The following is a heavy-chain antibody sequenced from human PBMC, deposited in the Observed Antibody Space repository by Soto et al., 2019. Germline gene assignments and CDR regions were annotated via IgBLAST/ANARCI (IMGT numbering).Heavy chain of an antibody. V-gene: IGHV3-15*01. CDR1: GFTFSNAW. D-gene: IGHD3-3*01. CDR2: IKSKTDGGTT. Sequence: GGSLRLSCAASGFTFSNAWMSWVRQAPGKGLEWVGRIKSKTDGGTTDYAAPVKGRFTISRDDSKNTLYLQMNSLKTEDTAVYYCTTETIFGVVTDAFDIWGQGTMVTVSS. J-gene: IGHJ3*02. CDR3: TTETIFGVVTDAFDI.